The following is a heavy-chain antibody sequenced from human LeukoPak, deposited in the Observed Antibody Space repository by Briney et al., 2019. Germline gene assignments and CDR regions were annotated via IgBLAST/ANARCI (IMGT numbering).Heavy chain of an antibody. CDR1: GFSFSDYY. CDR3: ARAAYYSSDY. V-gene: IGHV3-7*01. D-gene: IGHD3-10*01. Sequence: PGGSLRLSCAASGFSFSDYYMRWVRQAPGKGLEWVANIKSDGSEQYYADSVKGRFTISRDNAKNSLYLQMNSLRADDTAVYYCARAAYYSSDYWGQGILVTVSS. CDR2: IKSDGSEQ. J-gene: IGHJ4*02.